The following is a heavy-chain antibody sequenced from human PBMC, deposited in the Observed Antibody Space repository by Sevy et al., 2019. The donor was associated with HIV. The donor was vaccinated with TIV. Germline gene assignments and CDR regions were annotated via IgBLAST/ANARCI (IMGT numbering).Heavy chain of an antibody. Sequence: SQTLSLTCDISGDSVSGNTVAWDWIRQSPSGGLEWLGMTYYRSKWYNNYALSVKSRITINPDTSKNQFSLHLNSVTPEDTAVYYCAGATLRGVNAFDIWGQGTVVTVS. J-gene: IGHJ3*02. CDR3: AGATLRGVNAFDI. CDR2: TYYRSKWYN. V-gene: IGHV6-1*01. CDR1: GDSVSGNTVA.